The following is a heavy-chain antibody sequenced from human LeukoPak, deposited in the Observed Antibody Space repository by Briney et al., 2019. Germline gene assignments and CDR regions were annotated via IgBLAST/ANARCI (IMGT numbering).Heavy chain of an antibody. Sequence: PSETLSLTCTVSGGSISSYFWSWIRQPAGKGLEWIGRIYTSGSTNYNPSLKSRVTISLDVSKNEFSLKLLSVTAAHTAVYYCARTGYYYDISGYYVIDYWGQGTLVTVSS. CDR2: IYTSGST. CDR3: ARTGYYYDISGYYVIDY. J-gene: IGHJ4*02. D-gene: IGHD3-22*01. V-gene: IGHV4-4*07. CDR1: GGSISSYF.